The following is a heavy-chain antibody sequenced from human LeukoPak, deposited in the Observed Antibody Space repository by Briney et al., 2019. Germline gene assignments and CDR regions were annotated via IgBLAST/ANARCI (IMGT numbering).Heavy chain of an antibody. J-gene: IGHJ4*02. V-gene: IGHV5-51*01. CDR1: GYSFTTYW. D-gene: IGHD2-15*01. CDR3: ARARSCGSGSCYAEY. CDR2: IYPGDSDT. Sequence: GESLKISCKGSGYSFTTYWIGWVRQMPGKGLEWMGIIYPGDSDTRYSPSFQGQVTISVDKSISTAYLQWSSLKASDTAMYYCARARSCGSGSCYAEYWGQGTLVTVSS.